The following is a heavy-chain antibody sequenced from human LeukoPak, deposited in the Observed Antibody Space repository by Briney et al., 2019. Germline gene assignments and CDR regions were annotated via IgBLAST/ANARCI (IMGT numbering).Heavy chain of an antibody. Sequence: GGSLRLSCAASGFTFSSYAMSWVRQAPGKGLEWVSAISGSGGSTYYADSVKGRFTISRDNSKNTLYLQMNSLRAEDTAVYYCAKIANPPSSSLLDAFDIWGQGTMVTVSS. CDR2: ISGSGGST. J-gene: IGHJ3*02. CDR1: GFTFSSYA. D-gene: IGHD6-13*01. CDR3: AKIANPPSSSLLDAFDI. V-gene: IGHV3-23*01.